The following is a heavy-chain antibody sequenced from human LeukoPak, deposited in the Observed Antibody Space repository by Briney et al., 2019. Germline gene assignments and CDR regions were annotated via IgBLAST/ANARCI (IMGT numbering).Heavy chain of an antibody. CDR3: ARDRWFGES. CDR2: IGGSSDSYI. J-gene: IGHJ4*02. V-gene: IGHV3-21*01. CDR1: GFTFSDFT. D-gene: IGHD3-10*01. Sequence: GGSLRLSCAASGFTFSDFTMNWVRQAPGKGLEWVSCIGGSSDSYIYYSDSVRGRFTISRDNAKNSLHLQMNSLTAEDTAVYYCARDRWFGESWGQGTLVTVSS.